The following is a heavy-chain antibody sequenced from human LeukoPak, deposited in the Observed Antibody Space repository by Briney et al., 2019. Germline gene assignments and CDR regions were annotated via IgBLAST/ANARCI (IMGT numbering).Heavy chain of an antibody. Sequence: GGSLRLSCAVSGFIFSSYSMNWVRQAPGKGLEWVSYVSSSSSTICYADSVKGRFTISRDNAKNSLYLQMNSLRAEDTAVYYCARDRNNYMDVWGKGTTVTISS. V-gene: IGHV3-48*04. CDR2: VSSSSSTI. CDR1: GFIFSSYS. J-gene: IGHJ6*03. CDR3: ARDRNNYMDV.